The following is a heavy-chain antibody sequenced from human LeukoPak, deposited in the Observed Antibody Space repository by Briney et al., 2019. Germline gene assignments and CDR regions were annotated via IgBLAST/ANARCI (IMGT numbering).Heavy chain of an antibody. V-gene: IGHV3-23*01. CDR1: GFTFSSYA. D-gene: IGHD4-17*01. CDR2: ISGSGGST. CDR3: AKDHRFYGDSTGPTWFDY. J-gene: IGHJ4*02. Sequence: PGGSLRLSCAASGFTFSSYAMSWVRQAPGKGLEWVSAISGSGGSTYYADSVKGRFTISRDNSKNTLYLQMNSLRAEDTAVYYCAKDHRFYGDSTGPTWFDYWGQGTLVTVSS.